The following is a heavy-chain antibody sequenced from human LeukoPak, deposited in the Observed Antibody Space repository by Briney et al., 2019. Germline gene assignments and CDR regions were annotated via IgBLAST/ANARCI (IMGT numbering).Heavy chain of an antibody. J-gene: IGHJ4*02. Sequence: SETLSLTCTVSGGSISSSSYYWGWIRQPPGKGLEWIGSIYYSGSTYYNPSLKSRVTISVDTSKNQFSLKLSSVTAADTAVYYCARESVVVQHFDYWGQGTLVTVSS. CDR3: ARESVVVQHFDY. CDR2: IYYSGST. V-gene: IGHV4-39*07. CDR1: GGSISSSSYY. D-gene: IGHD3-22*01.